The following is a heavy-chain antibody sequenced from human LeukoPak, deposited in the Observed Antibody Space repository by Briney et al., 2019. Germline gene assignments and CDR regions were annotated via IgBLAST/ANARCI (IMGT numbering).Heavy chain of an antibody. J-gene: IGHJ6*03. V-gene: IGHV1-8*01. CDR2: MNPNSGNT. Sequence: ASVKVSCKASGYTFTSYDINWVRQATGQGLEWMGWMNPNSGNTGYAQKFQGRVTMTRNTSISTAYMELSSLRSEDTAVYYCARLAGIAARCSWYYYYRDVGGKGTGVTVS. D-gene: IGHD6-6*01. CDR1: GYTFTSYD. CDR3: ARLAGIAARCSWYYYYRDV.